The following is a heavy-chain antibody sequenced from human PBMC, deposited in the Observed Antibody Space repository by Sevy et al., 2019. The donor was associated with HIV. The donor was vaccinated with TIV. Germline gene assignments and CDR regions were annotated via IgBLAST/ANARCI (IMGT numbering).Heavy chain of an antibody. J-gene: IGHJ5*02. V-gene: IGHV3-30-3*01. CDR3: VREGAPYRNIRYCSGNNCFYNWFAP. CDR1: GFTFNDYA. CDR2: ISSDGDNT. Sequence: GGSLRLSCAASGFTFNDYALHWVRQAPGKGLEWVAIISSDGDNTYYADTVKGRFTISRDNSKNTVYLQMNRLRAEDTAFYYCVREGAPYRNIRYCSGNNCFYNWFAPWGQGTLVTVSS. D-gene: IGHD2-15*01.